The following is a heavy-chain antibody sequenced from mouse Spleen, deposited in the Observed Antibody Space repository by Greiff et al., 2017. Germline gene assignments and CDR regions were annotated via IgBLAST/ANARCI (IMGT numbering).Heavy chain of an antibody. D-gene: IGHD2-4*01. CDR2: ISDGGSYT. CDR1: GFTFSSYA. Sequence: EVKLVESGGGLVKPGGSLKLSCAASGFTFSSYAMSWVRQTPEKRLERVATISDGGSYTYYPDNVKGRFTISRDNAKNNLYLQMSHLKSEDTAMYYCAREEPYDYRGYFDVWGTGTTVTVSS. CDR3: AREEPYDYRGYFDV. J-gene: IGHJ1*03. V-gene: IGHV5-4*01.